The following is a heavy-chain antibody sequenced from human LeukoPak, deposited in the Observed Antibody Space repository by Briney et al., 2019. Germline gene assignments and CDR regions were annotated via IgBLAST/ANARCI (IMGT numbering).Heavy chain of an antibody. CDR3: ARHAAISAAGTAPFDS. Sequence: SETLSLTCTVSGGSISNYYWSWIRQSPGKGLDWIGYIYRGSTYYNPSLKSRVTISVDTSKNQVSLKLTSATATDTAVYYCARHAAISAAGTAPFDSWGQGTLVTVSS. CDR2: IYRGST. D-gene: IGHD6-13*01. CDR1: GGSISNYY. J-gene: IGHJ4*02. V-gene: IGHV4-59*08.